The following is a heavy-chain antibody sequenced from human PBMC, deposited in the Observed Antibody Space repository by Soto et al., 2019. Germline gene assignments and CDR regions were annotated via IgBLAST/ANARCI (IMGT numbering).Heavy chain of an antibody. CDR2: IWYDGSKK. D-gene: IGHD6-25*01. J-gene: IGHJ6*01. CDR3: ARDPASSMDV. CDR1: GYTFSSHG. Sequence: QVQLVESGGGVVQPGRSLRLSCAAAGYTFSSHGMHWVRQAPGKGLERGAAIWYDGSKKCYADSVKGRFTVSRDDSKNALYLEMNSLRAEDTAVYYCARDPASSMDVWGQGTTVTVSS. V-gene: IGHV3-33*01.